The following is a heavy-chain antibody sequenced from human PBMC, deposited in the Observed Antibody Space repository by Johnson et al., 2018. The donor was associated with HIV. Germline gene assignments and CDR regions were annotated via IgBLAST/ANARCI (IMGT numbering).Heavy chain of an antibody. CDR1: GFTFDDYA. CDR2: ISSSGDII. D-gene: IGHD4-17*01. CDR3: ARRTVTALFDI. J-gene: IGHJ3*02. Sequence: VQLVESGGGLVQPGRSLRLSCAASGFTFDDYAMHWVRQVPGKGLEWLSFISSSGDIIRYADSVKGRFTISRDNAKNSLILQMNSLRDEDTAVYYCARRTVTALFDIWGQGTLVTVSS. V-gene: IGHV3-48*03.